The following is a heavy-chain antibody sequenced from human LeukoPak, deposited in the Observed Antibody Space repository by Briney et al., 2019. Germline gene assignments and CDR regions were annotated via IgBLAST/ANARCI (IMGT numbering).Heavy chain of an antibody. CDR3: TTGGYGGQFDY. CDR2: IKSKTDGGTT. V-gene: IGHV3-15*01. D-gene: IGHD5-12*01. CDR1: GFAFSNAW. J-gene: IGHJ4*02. Sequence: GGSLRLSCAASGFAFSNAWMSWVPQAPGKGLECVGRIKSKTDGGTTDYPAPVKGRFTISRDDSKNTLYLQMNSLKTEDTAVYYCTTGGYGGQFDYWGQGTLVTVSS.